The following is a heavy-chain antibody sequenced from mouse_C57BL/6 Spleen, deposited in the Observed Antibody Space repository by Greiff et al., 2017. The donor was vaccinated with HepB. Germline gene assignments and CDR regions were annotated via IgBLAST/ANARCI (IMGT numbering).Heavy chain of an antibody. CDR1: GYTFTSYW. D-gene: IGHD4-1*01. V-gene: IGHV1-50*01. Sequence: VQLQQPGAELVKPGASVKLSCKASGYTFTSYWMQWVKQRPGQGLEWIGEIDPSDSYTNYNQKFKGKATLTVDTSSSTAYIQLSSLTSEDSAVYYCARSGTFDYWGQGTTLTVSS. CDR2: IDPSDSYT. J-gene: IGHJ2*01. CDR3: ARSGTFDY.